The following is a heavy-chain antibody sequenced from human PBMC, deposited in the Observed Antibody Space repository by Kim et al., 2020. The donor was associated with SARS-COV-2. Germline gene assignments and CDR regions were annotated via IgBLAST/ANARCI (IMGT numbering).Heavy chain of an antibody. Sequence: ASVKVSCKVSGYTLIELSMHWVRQAPGKGLEWMGGFDPEDGETIYAQKFQGRVTMTEDTSTDTAYMELSSLRSEDTAVYYCATSSPVIPVGGWFDPWSQGTLVTVSS. CDR1: GYTLIELS. CDR3: ATSSPVIPVGGWFDP. CDR2: FDPEDGET. V-gene: IGHV1-24*01. J-gene: IGHJ5*02. D-gene: IGHD6-19*01.